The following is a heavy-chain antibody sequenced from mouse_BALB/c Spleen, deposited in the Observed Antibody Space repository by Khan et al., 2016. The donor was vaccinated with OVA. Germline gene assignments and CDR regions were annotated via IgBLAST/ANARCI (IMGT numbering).Heavy chain of an antibody. CDR2: ISTYSGNT. V-gene: IGHV1S137*01. Sequence: QVQLQQSGPELVRPGVSVKISCKGSGYTFTDYAMHWVKQSHAKSLEWIGLISTYSGNTNYKQKFKGKATMTVDKSSSTAYMEPARLTSEDSAIXYCTRPAYDGYYDYWGQGTTLTVSS. D-gene: IGHD2-3*01. J-gene: IGHJ2*01. CDR3: TRPAYDGYYDY. CDR1: GYTFTDYA.